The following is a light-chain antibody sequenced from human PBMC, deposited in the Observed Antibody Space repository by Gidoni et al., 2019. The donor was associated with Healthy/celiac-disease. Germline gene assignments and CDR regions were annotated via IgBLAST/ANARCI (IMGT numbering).Light chain of an antibody. V-gene: IGKV3-15*01. Sequence: EKVMTQSPATLSVPPGERVTLSCRASQNVSSNLAWYQQKPGQAPRLLIYGASTRATGIPARFSGSGSGTEFTLTISSLQSEDFAVYYCQQYNNWPYTFGQGTKVDIK. J-gene: IGKJ1*01. CDR1: QNVSSN. CDR2: GAS. CDR3: QQYNNWPYT.